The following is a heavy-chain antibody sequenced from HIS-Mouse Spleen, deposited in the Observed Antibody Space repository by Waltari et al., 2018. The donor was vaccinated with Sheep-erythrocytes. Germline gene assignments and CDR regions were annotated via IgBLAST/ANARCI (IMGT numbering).Heavy chain of an antibody. D-gene: IGHD3-3*01. Sequence: QLTLKESGPVLVKPTETLTLTCTVSGFSLSNARMGVSWIRQPPGKALEWLAHIFSNDEKSYSTSLKSRLTISKDTSKSQVVLTMTNMDPVDTATYYCARITSYYDFWSTYNKDYFDYWGQGTLVTVSS. J-gene: IGHJ4*02. CDR2: IFSNDEK. V-gene: IGHV2-26*01. CDR3: ARITSYYDFWSTYNKDYFDY. CDR1: GFSLSNARMG.